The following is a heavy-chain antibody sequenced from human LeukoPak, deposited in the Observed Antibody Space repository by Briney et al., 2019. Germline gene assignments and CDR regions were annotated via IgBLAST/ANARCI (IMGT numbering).Heavy chain of an antibody. CDR1: GGSISSYY. D-gene: IGHD5-18*01. CDR3: AGGTAMVSTDY. Sequence: SETLSLTCTVSGGSISSYYWSWIRQPPGKGLEWIGYIYYSGSTNYNPSLKGRVTISVDTSKNQFSLKLSSVTAADTAVYYCAGGTAMVSTDYWGQGTLVTVSS. J-gene: IGHJ4*02. CDR2: IYYSGST. V-gene: IGHV4-59*01.